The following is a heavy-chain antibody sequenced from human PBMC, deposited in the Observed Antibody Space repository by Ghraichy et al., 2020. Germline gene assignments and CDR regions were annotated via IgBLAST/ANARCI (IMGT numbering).Heavy chain of an antibody. V-gene: IGHV3-23*01. D-gene: IGHD2/OR15-2a*01. CDR2: ISVSGDAT. J-gene: IGHJ3*01. Sequence: GGSLRLSCAASGFTFSSHGMSWVRQAPGKGLEWVSAISVSGDATYYADSGKGRFTIPRDNSMNTLYLQMNSLRAEDTAIYYCAKDSPVLSAWGQGTMVTVSS. CDR1: GFTFSSHG. CDR3: AKDSPVLSA.